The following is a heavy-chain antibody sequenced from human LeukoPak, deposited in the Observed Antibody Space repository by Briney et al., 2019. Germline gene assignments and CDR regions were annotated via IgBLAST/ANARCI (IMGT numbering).Heavy chain of an antibody. CDR1: GFTFSSYS. CDR3: AKRYYYLDV. V-gene: IGHV3-23*01. Sequence: GGSLRLSCAASGFTFSSYSMNWVRQAPGKGLEWVSTIDNSGAGTYYADSVKGRFTISRDNPQNIVYLQMNSLTAEDTAVYYCAKRYYYLDVWGKGTTVTV. CDR2: IDNSGAGT. J-gene: IGHJ6*03.